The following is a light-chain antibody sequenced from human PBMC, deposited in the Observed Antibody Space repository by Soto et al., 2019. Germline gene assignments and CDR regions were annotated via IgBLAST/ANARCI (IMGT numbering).Light chain of an antibody. Sequence: EIVLTQSPGTLSLSQGGRATLSCRASQSVSSSYLAWYRQKPGQAPRLLIYGASSRATGIPDRFSGSGSGTDFTLTISRLEPEDFAVYYCQQYGSSPWTFGQGTKVDIK. CDR3: QQYGSSPWT. CDR1: QSVSSSY. J-gene: IGKJ1*01. CDR2: GAS. V-gene: IGKV3-20*01.